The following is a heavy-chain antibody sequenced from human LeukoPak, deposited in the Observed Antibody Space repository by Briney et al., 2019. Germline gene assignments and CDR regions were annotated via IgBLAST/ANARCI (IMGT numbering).Heavy chain of an antibody. D-gene: IGHD4-23*01. V-gene: IGHV3-23*01. J-gene: IGHJ6*02. CDR3: ARVRWQTNYYYGMDV. CDR2: ISGSGGRT. CDR1: GFSFSTYG. Sequence: GGSLRLSCAASGFSFSTYGMSWVRQAPGKGLDWVSAISGSGGRTSYADSVKGRFTISRDNSKNTLYLQMNSLRAEDTAVYYCARVRWQTNYYYGMDVWGQGTTVTVSS.